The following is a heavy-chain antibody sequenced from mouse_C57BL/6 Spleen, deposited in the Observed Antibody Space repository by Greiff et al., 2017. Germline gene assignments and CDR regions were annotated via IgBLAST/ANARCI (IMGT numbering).Heavy chain of an antibody. CDR2: ISYDGSN. V-gene: IGHV3-6*01. D-gene: IGHD1-1*01. CDR3: ARANGSSAWYFDV. J-gene: IGHJ1*03. CDR1: GYSITSGYY. Sequence: EVKLQESGPGLVKPSPSLSLSCSVTGYSITSGYYWNLIRQFPGNKLEWMGYISYDGSNNYNPSLKNRISITRDTSKNQFSLKLNSGTTEDTATSYGARANGSSAWYFDVWGTGTTGTVSS.